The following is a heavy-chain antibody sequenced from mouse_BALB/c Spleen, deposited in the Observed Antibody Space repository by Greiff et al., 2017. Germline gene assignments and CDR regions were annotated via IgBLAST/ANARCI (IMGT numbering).Heavy chain of an antibody. CDR3: ARHVPFYDGYYVPVFAY. D-gene: IGHD2-3*01. Sequence: EVQLVESGGGLVKLGGSLKLSCAASGFTFSSYYMSWVRQTPEKRLELVAAINSNGGSTYYPDTVKGRFTISRDNAKNTLYLQMSSLKSEDTALYYCARHVPFYDGYYVPVFAYWGQGTLVTVSA. CDR1: GFTFSSYY. CDR2: INSNGGST. J-gene: IGHJ3*01. V-gene: IGHV5-6-2*01.